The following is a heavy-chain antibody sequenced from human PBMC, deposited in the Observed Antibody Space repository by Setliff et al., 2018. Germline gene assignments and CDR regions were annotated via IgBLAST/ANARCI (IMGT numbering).Heavy chain of an antibody. CDR1: GGSVSNSGFF. CDR2: IYDSGSS. Sequence: LSLTCTVSGGSVSNSGFFWGWLRQAPGKGLEWIGNIYDSGSSNYNASLKSRVTISIDTSKNQFSLNLRSVTAADTAVYYCALSGTYRFFDYWGQGTPVTVSS. CDR3: ALSGTYRFFDY. J-gene: IGHJ4*02. D-gene: IGHD1-26*01. V-gene: IGHV4-39*07.